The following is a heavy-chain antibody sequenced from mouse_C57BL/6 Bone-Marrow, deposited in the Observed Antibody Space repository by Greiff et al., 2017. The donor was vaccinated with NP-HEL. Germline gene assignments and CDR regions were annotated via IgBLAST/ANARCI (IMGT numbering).Heavy chain of an antibody. D-gene: IGHD1-1*01. CDR1: GYTFTDYN. V-gene: IGHV1-18*01. Sequence: EVQLQQSGPELVKPGASVKIPCKASGYTFTDYNMDWVKQSHGKSLEWIGDINPNNGGTIYNQKFKGKATLTVDKSSSTAYMELRSLTSEDTAVYYCARRGITTVVAFDYFDYWGQGTTLTVSS. CDR2: INPNNGGT. J-gene: IGHJ2*01. CDR3: ARRGITTVVAFDYFDY.